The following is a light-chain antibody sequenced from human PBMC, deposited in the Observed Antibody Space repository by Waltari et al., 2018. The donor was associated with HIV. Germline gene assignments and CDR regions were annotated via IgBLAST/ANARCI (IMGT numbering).Light chain of an antibody. J-gene: IGLJ2*01. CDR2: DVS. CDR3: CSYAGSYTSHVV. Sequence: QSALTQPRPVSGSPGQSVTISCTATSSDVGGYNYVSWYQQHPGKAPKLMIYDVSKRPSGVPDRFSGSKSGNTASLTISGLQAEDEADYYCCSYAGSYTSHVVFGGGTKLTVL. V-gene: IGLV2-11*01. CDR1: SSDVGGYNY.